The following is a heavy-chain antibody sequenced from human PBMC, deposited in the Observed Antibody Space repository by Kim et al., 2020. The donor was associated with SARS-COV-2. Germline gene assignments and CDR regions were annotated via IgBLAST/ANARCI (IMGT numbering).Heavy chain of an antibody. Sequence: ASVKVSCKASGYIFSSYYMHWVRQAPGQGLEWMGIIDPSGTFTTYAQRFHGRVTMTRDTSTSTVYMELSSLISEDTAVYYCARERPAATNFDSWGQGTLVTVSS. V-gene: IGHV1-46*01. J-gene: IGHJ4*02. CDR3: ARERPAATNFDS. CDR2: IDPSGTFT. D-gene: IGHD6-13*01. CDR1: GYIFSSYY.